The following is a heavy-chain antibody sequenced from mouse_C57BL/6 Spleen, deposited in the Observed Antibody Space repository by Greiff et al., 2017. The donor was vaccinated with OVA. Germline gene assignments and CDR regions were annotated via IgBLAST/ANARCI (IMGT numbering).Heavy chain of an antibody. Sequence: EVKVVESGGGLVQPGGSLSLSCAASGFTFTDYYMSWVRQPPGKALEWLGFIRTKANGYTTEYSVSVKGRFTISRDNSQSILYLQMNALGAEDSATYYCARWGGYNYWFLDVWGTGTTVTVSS. CDR2: IRTKANGYTT. J-gene: IGHJ1*03. CDR1: GFTFTDYY. CDR3: ARWGGYNYWFLDV. V-gene: IGHV7-3*01. D-gene: IGHD2-2*01.